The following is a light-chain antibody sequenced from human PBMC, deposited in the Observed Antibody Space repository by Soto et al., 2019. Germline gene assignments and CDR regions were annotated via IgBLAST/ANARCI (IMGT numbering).Light chain of an antibody. CDR2: GAS. CDR1: QSVSSSY. CDR3: QQYGSSPYT. J-gene: IGKJ2*01. V-gene: IGKV3-20*01. Sequence: EIVLTQSPGTLSLSPGERATLSCRASQSVSSSYLAWYQQKPDQAPRPLIYGASSRATGIPDRFSGRGSGTDFTLTISRLEPEDFAVYYCQQYGSSPYTFGQGTKLEIK.